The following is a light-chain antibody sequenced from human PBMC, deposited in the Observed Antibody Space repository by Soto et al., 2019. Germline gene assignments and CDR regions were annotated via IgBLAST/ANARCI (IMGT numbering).Light chain of an antibody. CDR3: HHSGNSHGT. Sequence: EIVLAQSPGTLSLSPGERATLSCRASQTISSRYLTWYQQKSGQVPRLLIYGASSRATGIPDRFSGSGSGTDFTLTISRLEPEDVAVYYCHHSGNSHGTFGQGPRWIS. V-gene: IGKV3-20*01. CDR1: QTISSRY. CDR2: GAS. J-gene: IGKJ1*01.